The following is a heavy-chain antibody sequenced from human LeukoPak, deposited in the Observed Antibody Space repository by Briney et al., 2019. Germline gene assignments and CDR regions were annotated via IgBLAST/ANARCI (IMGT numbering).Heavy chain of an antibody. CDR1: GFTFSSYG. CDR3: ARDKGDYDTSGSLFVF. J-gene: IGHJ4*02. V-gene: IGHV3-30*03. Sequence: GRSLRLSRAASGFTFSSYGMHWVRQAPGKGLEWVAVISYDGSNKYYADSVKGRFTISRDNSKNTLYLQMNSLRAEDTAVYYCARDKGDYDTSGSLFVFGGQGTLVTVSS. CDR2: ISYDGSNK. D-gene: IGHD3-22*01.